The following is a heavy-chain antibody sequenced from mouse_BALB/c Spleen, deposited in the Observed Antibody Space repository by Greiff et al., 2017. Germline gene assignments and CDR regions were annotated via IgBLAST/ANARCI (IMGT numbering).Heavy chain of an antibody. J-gene: IGHJ1*01. CDR1: GYTFTSYV. CDR3: ARGGYYYWYFDV. Sequence: EVQGVESGPELVKPGASVKMSCKASGYTFTSYVMHWVKQKPGQGLEWIGYINPYNDGTKYNEKFKGKATLTSDKSSSTAYMELSSLTSEDSAVYYCARGGYYYWYFDVWGAGTTVTVSS. V-gene: IGHV1-14*01. CDR2: INPYNDGT. D-gene: IGHD2-3*01.